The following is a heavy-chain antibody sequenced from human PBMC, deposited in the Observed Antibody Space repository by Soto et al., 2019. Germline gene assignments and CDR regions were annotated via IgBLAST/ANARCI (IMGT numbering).Heavy chain of an antibody. CDR3: ASSYGDYLSY. Sequence: QLQLQESGPGLVKPSETLSLTCTVSGGSISSSSYYWGWIRQPPGKGLEWIGSIYYSGNTYYNPPPKSRATISVATYKNQFALKLSFVTAADTAVYYCASSYGDYLSYWGQVTLVTVSS. V-gene: IGHV4-39*01. CDR1: GGSISSSSYY. J-gene: IGHJ4*02. D-gene: IGHD4-17*01. CDR2: IYYSGNT.